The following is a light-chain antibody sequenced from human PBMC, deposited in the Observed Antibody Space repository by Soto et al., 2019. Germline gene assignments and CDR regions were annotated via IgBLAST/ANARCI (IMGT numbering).Light chain of an antibody. Sequence: DIQMTQSPSTLSASVGDRVTITCRASQSISSWLAWYQQKPGKAPKLLIYKASSLESGVPSRFSGSGSGTEFTLTISSLQPDDFAIYYCQQYNSYRGAFGQGTMVEIK. J-gene: IGKJ1*01. CDR2: KAS. CDR1: QSISSW. CDR3: QQYNSYRGA. V-gene: IGKV1-5*03.